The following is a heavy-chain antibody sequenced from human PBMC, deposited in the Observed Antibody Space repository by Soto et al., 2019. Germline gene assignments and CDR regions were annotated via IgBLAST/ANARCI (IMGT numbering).Heavy chain of an antibody. D-gene: IGHD1-26*01. CDR3: ARDFVVGGPTINYYYGMDV. CDR2: IYSAGNT. Sequence: TGGSLRLSWAASGFTVGSNCRSWVRRAPGKGLEWISIIYSAGNTYYADSVKGRFTISRDNSKNTLSLQMNSLGAEDTAVYYCARDFVVGGPTINYYYGMDVWGQGTTVTVS. J-gene: IGHJ6*02. V-gene: IGHV3-66*01. CDR1: GFTVGSNC.